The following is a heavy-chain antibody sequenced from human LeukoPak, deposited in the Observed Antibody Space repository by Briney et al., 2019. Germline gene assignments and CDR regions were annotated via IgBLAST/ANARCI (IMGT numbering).Heavy chain of an antibody. CDR1: GYTFTSYA. CDR3: AREQAWHYYGSSCFSGLDY. Sequence: ASVKVSCKASGYTFTSYAMNWVRQAPGQGLEWMGWINTNTGNPTYAQSFTGRFVFSLDTSVSTAYLQISSLKAEDTAVYYCAREQAWHYYGSSCFSGLDYWGQGTLVTVSS. J-gene: IGHJ4*02. V-gene: IGHV7-4-1*02. D-gene: IGHD3-22*01. CDR2: INTNTGNP.